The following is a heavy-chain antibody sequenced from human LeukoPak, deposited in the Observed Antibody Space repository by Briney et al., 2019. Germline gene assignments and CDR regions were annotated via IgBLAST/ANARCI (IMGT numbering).Heavy chain of an antibody. J-gene: IGHJ6*02. CDR1: GYSFTSYW. V-gene: IGHV5-51*01. CDR2: IYPGDSDT. CDR3: ARRSGAARERYYYYGMDV. D-gene: IGHD6-6*01. Sequence: KPGESLKISCKGSGYSFTSYWIGWVRQMPGKGLEWMGIIYPGDSDTRYSPSFQGQVTISADKSISTAYLQWSSLKASDTAMYYCARRSGAARERYYYYGMDVWGQGTTVTVSS.